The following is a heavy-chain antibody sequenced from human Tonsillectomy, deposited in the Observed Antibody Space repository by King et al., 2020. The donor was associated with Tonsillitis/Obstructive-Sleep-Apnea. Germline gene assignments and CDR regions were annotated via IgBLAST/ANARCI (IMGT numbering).Heavy chain of an antibody. D-gene: IGHD2-21*01. CDR2: IYPDDSDT. CDR3: ARSRRAIRDYFDY. V-gene: IGHV5-51*03. J-gene: IGHJ4*02. Sequence: VQLVESGAEVKKPGASLKISCKGAGYSFTSQWIGWVRQMPGKGLEWMGIIYPDDSDTRYSPSFQGQVTISADKSISTAYLQWRSLKASDTAMYYCARSRRAIRDYFDYWGQGTLVTVSS. CDR1: GYSFTSQW.